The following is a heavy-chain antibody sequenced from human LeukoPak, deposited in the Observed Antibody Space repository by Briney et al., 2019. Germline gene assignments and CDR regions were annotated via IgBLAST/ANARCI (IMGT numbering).Heavy chain of an antibody. J-gene: IGHJ3*02. CDR3: ARVLITMIVVEKDAFDI. CDR1: GFTFSSYA. D-gene: IGHD3-22*01. Sequence: PGGSLRLSCAASGFTFSSYAMHWVRQAPGKGLEWVAVISYDGSNKYYADSVKGRFTISRDNSKNTLYLQMNSLRAEDTAVYYCARVLITMIVVEKDAFDIWGQGTMVTVSS. CDR2: ISYDGSNK. V-gene: IGHV3-30-3*01.